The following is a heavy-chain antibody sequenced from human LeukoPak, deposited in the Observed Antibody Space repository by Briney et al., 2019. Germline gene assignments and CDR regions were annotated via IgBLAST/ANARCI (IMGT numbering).Heavy chain of an antibody. CDR3: ARGGLPIYYYYMDV. V-gene: IGHV1-69*13. CDR2: IILVLGAA. J-gene: IGHJ6*03. CDR1: GGFLNTHA. Sequence: ASVKVSCKASGGFLNTHAITWVRQAPGEGLEWLGGIILVLGAAHSAQSFQGRVTITADESTSTTYLELSRLTSDDTAVYYCARGGLPIYYYYMDVWGKGTTVTISS. D-gene: IGHD3-16*01.